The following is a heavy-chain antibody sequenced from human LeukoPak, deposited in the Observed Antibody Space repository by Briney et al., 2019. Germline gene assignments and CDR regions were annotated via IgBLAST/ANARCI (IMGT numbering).Heavy chain of an antibody. CDR1: GITFSSYS. CDR3: ARDSEGLRYFDWLLGGRAFFDY. Sequence: GGSLRLSCVASGITFSSYSMNWVRQAPGKGLEWVSYISSSSSTIYYADSVKGRFTVSRDNAKNSLYLQMNSLRAEDTAVYYCARDSEGLRYFDWLLGGRAFFDYWGQGTLVTVSS. J-gene: IGHJ4*02. CDR2: ISSSSSTI. V-gene: IGHV3-48*01. D-gene: IGHD3-9*01.